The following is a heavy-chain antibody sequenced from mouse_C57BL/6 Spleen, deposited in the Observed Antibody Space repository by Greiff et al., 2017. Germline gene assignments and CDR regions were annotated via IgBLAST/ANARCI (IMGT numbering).Heavy chain of an antibody. Sequence: VQLQQSGPELVKPGASVKISCKASGYTFTDYYMNWVKQSHGKSLEWIGDINPNNGGTSYNQKFKGKATLTVDKSSSTAYMELRSLTSEDSAVYYCARPLGSHYAMDYWGQGTSVTVSS. D-gene: IGHD6-1*01. CDR2: INPNNGGT. CDR1: GYTFTDYY. CDR3: ARPLGSHYAMDY. V-gene: IGHV1-26*01. J-gene: IGHJ4*01.